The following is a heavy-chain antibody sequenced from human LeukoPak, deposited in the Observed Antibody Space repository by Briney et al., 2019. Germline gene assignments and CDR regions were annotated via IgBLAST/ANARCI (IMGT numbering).Heavy chain of an antibody. CDR2: INPSSGAT. CDR1: GYTFTDHY. J-gene: IGHJ4*02. CDR3: VRGPGHYFDY. Sequence: ASVKVSCKASGYTFTDHYVHWVRQAPGQGLEWMGWINPSSGATNYAQKFQGRVTMTRDTSVSTAYMELTRLRSDDSAVFYCVRGPGHYFDYWGQGTVVTVPS. D-gene: IGHD3-10*01. V-gene: IGHV1-2*02.